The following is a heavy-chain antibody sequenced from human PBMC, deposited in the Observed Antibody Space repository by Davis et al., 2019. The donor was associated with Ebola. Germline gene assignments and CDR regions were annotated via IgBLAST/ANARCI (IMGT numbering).Heavy chain of an antibody. Sequence: SETLSLTCTVSGGSISSSSYYWGWIRQPPGKGLEWIGSIYYSGSTYYNPSLKSRVTISVDTSKNQFSLKLSSVTAADTAVYYCARPTGGVAATIDYWGQGTLVTVSS. V-gene: IGHV4-39*01. CDR1: GGSISSSSYY. D-gene: IGHD5-12*01. J-gene: IGHJ4*02. CDR3: ARPTGGVAATIDY. CDR2: IYYSGST.